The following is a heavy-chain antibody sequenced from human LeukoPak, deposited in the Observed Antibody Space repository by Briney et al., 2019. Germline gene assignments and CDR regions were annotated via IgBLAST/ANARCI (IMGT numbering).Heavy chain of an antibody. CDR2: IYSGGST. CDR1: GGSISSYY. V-gene: IGHV3-66*01. CDR3: ALEYDSSGYFRY. Sequence: ETLSLTCTVSGGSISSYYWSWIRQPAGKGLEWVSLIYSGGSTFYADSVKGRFTISRDNSKNTLYLQMNSLRAEDTAVYYCALEYDSSGYFRYWGQGTLVTVSS. J-gene: IGHJ4*02. D-gene: IGHD3-22*01.